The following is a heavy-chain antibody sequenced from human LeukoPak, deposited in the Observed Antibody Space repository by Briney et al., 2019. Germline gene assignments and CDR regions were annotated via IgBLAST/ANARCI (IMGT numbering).Heavy chain of an antibody. CDR3: ARQGDNTAWPY. V-gene: IGHV3-23*01. CDR2: ISGSGGST. CDR1: GFTFSSYA. D-gene: IGHD1-1*01. J-gene: IGHJ4*02. Sequence: GGSLRLSCAASGFTFSSYAMSWVRQAPGKGLEWVSAISGSGGSTYYADSVKGRVTISVDKSINTAYLQWNTLTASDTAVYYCARQGDNTAWPYWGQGTLVTVSS.